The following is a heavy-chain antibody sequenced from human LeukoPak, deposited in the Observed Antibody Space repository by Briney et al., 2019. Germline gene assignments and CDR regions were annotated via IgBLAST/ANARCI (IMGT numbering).Heavy chain of an antibody. D-gene: IGHD6-13*01. Sequence: GGSLRLSCAASGFTFSSYSMNWVRQAPGKGLEWVSSISSSSSYIYYADSVKSRFTISRDNAKNSLYLQMNRLRAEDTAVYYCARTDGSSWYPGFDPWGQGTLVTVSS. J-gene: IGHJ5*02. CDR3: ARTDGSSWYPGFDP. V-gene: IGHV3-21*01. CDR1: GFTFSSYS. CDR2: ISSSSSYI.